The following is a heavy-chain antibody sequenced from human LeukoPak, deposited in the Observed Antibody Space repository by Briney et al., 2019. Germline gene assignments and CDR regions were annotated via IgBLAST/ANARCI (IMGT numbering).Heavy chain of an antibody. CDR2: IRNKAYGGTA. D-gene: IGHD3-9*01. CDR1: GFTFGGYS. Sequence: GGSLRLSCSASGFTFGGYSMSWFRQAPGKGLEWVGFIRNKAYGGTAEYAASVKGRFTISRDNSESIAYLQMDSLKTEDTAVYYCSREVRYFDWFQADYWGQGTLVTVSS. V-gene: IGHV3-49*03. CDR3: SREVRYFDWFQADY. J-gene: IGHJ4*02.